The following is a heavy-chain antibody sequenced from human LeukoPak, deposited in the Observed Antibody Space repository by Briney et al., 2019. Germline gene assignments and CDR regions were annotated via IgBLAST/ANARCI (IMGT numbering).Heavy chain of an antibody. CDR3: ARVRFFDSSVLTRKRSYYFDY. Sequence: SETQSLTFTVSGGSISSYYWSWIRQPPGKGLEWIGYIYYSGSTNYNPSLKSRVTISVDTSKNQFSLKLSSVTAADTAVYYCARVRFFDSSVLTRKRSYYFDYWGQGTLVTVSS. D-gene: IGHD3-22*01. V-gene: IGHV4-59*12. CDR1: GGSISSYY. J-gene: IGHJ4*02. CDR2: IYYSGST.